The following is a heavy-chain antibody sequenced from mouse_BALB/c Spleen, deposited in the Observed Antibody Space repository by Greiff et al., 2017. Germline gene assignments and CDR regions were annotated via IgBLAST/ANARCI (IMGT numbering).Heavy chain of an antibody. J-gene: IGHJ2*01. CDR2: IDPANGNT. D-gene: IGHD2-2*01. V-gene: IGHV14-3*02. CDR1: GFNIKDTY. Sequence: EVQGVESGAELVKPGASVKLSCTASGFNIKDTYMHWVKQRPEQGLEWIGRIDPANGNTKYDPKFQGKATITADTSSNTAYLQLSSLTSEDTAVYYCARSYGYNFDYWGQGTTLTVSS. CDR3: ARSYGYNFDY.